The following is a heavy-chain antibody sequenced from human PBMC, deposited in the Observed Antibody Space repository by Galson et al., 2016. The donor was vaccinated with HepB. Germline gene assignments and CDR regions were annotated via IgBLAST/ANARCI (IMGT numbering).Heavy chain of an antibody. J-gene: IGHJ4*02. Sequence: SLRLSCAASEFTFRSYWMHWVRQAPGKGLVWVSGINSDGSSTNYADSVKGRFTISRDNAKSTLYLQMKSLRVEDTAVYYCVRRYCSGGSCRFPFDSWGQGTLVTVSS. CDR2: INSDGSST. CDR1: EFTFRSYW. CDR3: VRRYCSGGSCRFPFDS. D-gene: IGHD2-15*01. V-gene: IGHV3-74*01.